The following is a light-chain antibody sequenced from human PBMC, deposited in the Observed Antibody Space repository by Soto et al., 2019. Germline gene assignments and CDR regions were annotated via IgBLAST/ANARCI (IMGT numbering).Light chain of an antibody. J-gene: IGKJ2*01. V-gene: IGKV1-39*01. CDR1: QRITTY. CDR3: QQTYRTPYT. Sequence: HMTQSPSSLSASVGDRVTITCRASQRITTYLNWYQQKSGEAPKLLISTSGTLQRGVPSRFTGSGSGTDFTLTITSLQPADFATYFCQQTYRTPYTFGQGTKLEIK. CDR2: TSG.